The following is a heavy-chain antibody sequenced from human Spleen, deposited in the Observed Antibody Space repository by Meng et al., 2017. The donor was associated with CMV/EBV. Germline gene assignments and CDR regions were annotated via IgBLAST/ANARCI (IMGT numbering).Heavy chain of an antibody. D-gene: IGHD3-16*01. Sequence: ASVKVSCKASGFIFTHYFVHWVRQAPGQGLEWMGWINAKNGGPYLVQKFQGRVTFTRDTSISTAYMDLTGLRSGDTAVYYCAILGVNSGPSFGYWGQGTLVTVSS. CDR3: AILGVNSGPSFGY. CDR1: GFIFTHYF. V-gene: IGHV1-2*02. CDR2: INAKNGGP. J-gene: IGHJ4*02.